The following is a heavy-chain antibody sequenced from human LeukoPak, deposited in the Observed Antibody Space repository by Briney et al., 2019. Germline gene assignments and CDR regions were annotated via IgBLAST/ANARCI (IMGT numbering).Heavy chain of an antibody. D-gene: IGHD5-12*01. CDR2: INHSGST. J-gene: IGHJ4*02. Sequence: SETLSLTCAVYGGSFSHYYWSWIRQPPGKGLEWIGEINHSGSTNYDPSLKSRVTISVDTSKNQFSLKLSSVTAADTAVYYCARGSIVATRFDYWGQGTLVTVSS. CDR3: ARGSIVATRFDY. CDR1: GGSFSHYY. V-gene: IGHV4-34*01.